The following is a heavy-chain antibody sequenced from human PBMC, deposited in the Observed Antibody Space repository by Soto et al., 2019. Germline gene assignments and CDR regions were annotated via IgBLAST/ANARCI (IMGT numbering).Heavy chain of an antibody. J-gene: IGHJ4*02. CDR3: AASLYGSGLSFDY. CDR1: GFIFSTYS. V-gene: IGHV3-48*01. D-gene: IGHD3-10*01. CDR2: ISSDGSAK. Sequence: EVQLVESGGGLVQPGGSLRLSCAASGFIFSTYSMNWVRQAPGKGLEWVSYISSDGSAKYYTDSVKGRLIISRDNAKISLYLQMNSLRTEDTALYYCAASLYGSGLSFDYWGQGTLVNVS.